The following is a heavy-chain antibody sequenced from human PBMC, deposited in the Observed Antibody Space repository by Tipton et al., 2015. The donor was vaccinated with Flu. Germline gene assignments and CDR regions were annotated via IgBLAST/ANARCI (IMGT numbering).Heavy chain of an antibody. V-gene: IGHV3-9*01. D-gene: IGHD4-11*01. J-gene: IGHJ4*02. CDR1: GFTFDDYA. CDR2: ISWNSGSI. Sequence: SLRLSRAASGFTFDDYAMHWVRQAPGKGLEWVSGISWNSGSIGYADSVKGRFTISRDNAKNSLYLQMNSLRAEDTALYYCAKGRLYSNPALDSLGQGTPVTVSS. CDR3: AKGRLYSNPALDS.